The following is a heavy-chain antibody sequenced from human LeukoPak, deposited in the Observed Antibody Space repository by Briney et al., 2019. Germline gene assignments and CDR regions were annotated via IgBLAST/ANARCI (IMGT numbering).Heavy chain of an antibody. V-gene: IGHV4-34*01. D-gene: IGHD3-9*01. CDR3: VGDDILTGYLLGY. J-gene: IGHJ4*02. CDR2: INHSGST. Sequence: SETLSLTCAVYGGSFSGYYWSWIRQPPGKGLEWIGEINHSGSTNYNPSLKSRVTLSVDTSKNQFSLKLSSVTAADTAVYYCVGDDILTGYLLGYWGQGTLVTVSS. CDR1: GGSFSGYY.